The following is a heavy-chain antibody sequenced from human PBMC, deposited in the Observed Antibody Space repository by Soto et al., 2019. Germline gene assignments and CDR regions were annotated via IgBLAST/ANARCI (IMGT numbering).Heavy chain of an antibody. CDR1: GGTFTNYV. V-gene: IGHV1-69*01. Sequence: QVQLVQSGAEVRKPGSSVKVSCKISGGTFTNYVISWLRQAPGQRLEWMGGLIPIFGAANLAQKFQGRVTITADESTSTVNMELSSLTSEDTAVYYCARGRSSPNFDPWGQGTLVTVSS. CDR3: ARGRSSPNFDP. J-gene: IGHJ5*02. D-gene: IGHD6-6*01. CDR2: LIPIFGAA.